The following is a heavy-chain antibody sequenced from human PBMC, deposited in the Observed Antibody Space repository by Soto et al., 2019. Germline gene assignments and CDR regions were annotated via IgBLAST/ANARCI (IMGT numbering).Heavy chain of an antibody. V-gene: IGHV1-3*01. CDR2: INAGNGNT. D-gene: IGHD5-12*01. CDR3: ARRNVEIVATGTPPFYYYYMDV. Sequence: QVQLVQSGAEVKKPGASVKVSCKASGYTFTSYAMHWVRQAPGQRLEWMGWINAGNGNTKYSQKFQGRVTITRDTYARTSYIELSSLRSEDTDVYYCARRNVEIVATGTPPFYYYYMDVWGKGTTVTVSS. CDR1: GYTFTSYA. J-gene: IGHJ6*03.